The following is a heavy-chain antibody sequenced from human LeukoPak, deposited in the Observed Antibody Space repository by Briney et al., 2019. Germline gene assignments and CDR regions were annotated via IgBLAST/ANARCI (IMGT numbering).Heavy chain of an antibody. J-gene: IGHJ6*03. D-gene: IGHD1-26*01. CDR2: IYSCGST. CDR1: GFTVSSNY. V-gene: IGHV3-66*03. CDR3: ARDPYSGNYGNDYYYYMDV. Sequence: PGGSLRLSCAASGFTVSSNYMSWVRQAPGKGLEWVSVIYSCGSTYYADSVRGRFTISRDNAKNSLYLQMDSLGPEDTAVYYCARDPYSGNYGNDYYYYMDVWGKGTTVTISS.